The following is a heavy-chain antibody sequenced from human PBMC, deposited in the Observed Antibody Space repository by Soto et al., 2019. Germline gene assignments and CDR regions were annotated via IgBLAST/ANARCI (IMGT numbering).Heavy chain of an antibody. V-gene: IGHV3-30*03. CDR1: GFTFSAYG. CDR3: AVLTVEPAMDDLDK. D-gene: IGHD1-1*01. CDR2: VSFDERNK. J-gene: IGHJ4*02. Sequence: QVQLVESGGRVVQPGKSLRLSCAASGFTFSAYGVHWVRLAPGKGLEWVAVVSFDERNKFYADPVKGRFTISRDNSQNTVYLQMNSLRTEDTAVYYCAVLTVEPAMDDLDKWGQGNLVTVSS.